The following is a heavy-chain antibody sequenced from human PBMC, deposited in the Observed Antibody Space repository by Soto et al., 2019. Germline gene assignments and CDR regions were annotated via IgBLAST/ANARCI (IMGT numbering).Heavy chain of an antibody. CDR2: ISAHNGNT. V-gene: IGHV1-18*01. J-gene: IGHJ5*02. D-gene: IGHD6-13*01. CDR1: GYTFTSYG. CDR3: ASFSTAAGTFWWFDP. Sequence: ASVKVSCKASGYTFTSYGISWVRQAPGQGLEWMGWISAHNGNTNYAQKLQGRVTMTTDTSTSTAYMELRSLRSDDTAVYYCASFSTAAGTFWWFDPWGQGTLVTVSS.